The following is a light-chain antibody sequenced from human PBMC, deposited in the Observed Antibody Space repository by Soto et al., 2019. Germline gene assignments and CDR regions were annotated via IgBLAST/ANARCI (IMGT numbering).Light chain of an antibody. CDR2: GAS. CDR1: QSISSSY. CDR3: QQYGSSPGLFT. J-gene: IGKJ3*01. V-gene: IGKV3-20*01. Sequence: EIVLTQSPGTLSLSPGESATLPCRASQSISSSYLAWYQQKPGQAPRLLIYGASTRAPGIPDRFSGSGSGTDFTLTSSRLEPEDFAVYYCQQYGSSPGLFTFGPGTKVDIK.